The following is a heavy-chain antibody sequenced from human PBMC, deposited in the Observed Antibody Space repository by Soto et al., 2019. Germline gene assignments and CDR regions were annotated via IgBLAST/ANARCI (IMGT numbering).Heavy chain of an antibody. D-gene: IGHD4-17*01. Sequence: QVQLQESGPGLVKPSQTLSLTCTVSGGSISSGGYYWSWIRQHPGKGLEWIGYIYYSGSTHYNPSLXSXXTISVDTSKNQFSLKLSSVTAADTAVYYCARALTTVTLFDPWGQGTLVTVSS. J-gene: IGHJ5*02. CDR1: GGSISSGGYY. V-gene: IGHV4-31*03. CDR3: ARALTTVTLFDP. CDR2: IYYSGST.